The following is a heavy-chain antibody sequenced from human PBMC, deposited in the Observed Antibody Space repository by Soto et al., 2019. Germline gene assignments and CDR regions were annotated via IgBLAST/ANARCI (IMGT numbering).Heavy chain of an antibody. D-gene: IGHD3-16*01. J-gene: IGHJ4*02. V-gene: IGHV3-30-3*01. Sequence: GGSLRLSCAASGFSFSSHAMHWVRQAPGNGLEFVAVLSYCLSNKYHADSVKGRFSFSRYSSKNTVYLQMISLRADDRAVYYCERAKVHLSTYPPDYWGQGALVTVSS. CDR2: LSYCLSNK. CDR3: ERAKVHLSTYPPDY. CDR1: GFSFSSHA.